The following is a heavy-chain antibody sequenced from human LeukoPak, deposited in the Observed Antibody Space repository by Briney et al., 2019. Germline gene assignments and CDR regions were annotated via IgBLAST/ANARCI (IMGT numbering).Heavy chain of an antibody. D-gene: IGHD3-16*01. CDR3: AKDLMLGLMNYYMDV. CDR2: ISGSGGNT. J-gene: IGHJ6*03. CDR1: GFTFSSYG. Sequence: PGGSLRLSCAPSGFTFSSYGMSWVRQAPGRGLEWVSTISGSGGNTYYADSVKGRFTISRDNSKNTLYLQMNTLRAEDTAVYYCAKDLMLGLMNYYMDVWGNGTTVTVSS. V-gene: IGHV3-23*01.